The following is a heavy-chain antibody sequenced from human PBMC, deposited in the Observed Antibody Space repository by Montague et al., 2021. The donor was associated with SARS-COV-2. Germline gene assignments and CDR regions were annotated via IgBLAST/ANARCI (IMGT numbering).Heavy chain of an antibody. CDR3: ARGPRITMIVVVITDIWFDP. CDR2: INHSGST. Sequence: SETLSLTCTVSGDSISRSTYFWVWIRQPPGKGLEWIGEINHSGSTNYNPSLKSRVTISVDTSKNQFSLKLSSVTAADTAVYYCARGPRITMIVVVITDIWFDPWGQGTLVTVSS. V-gene: IGHV4-39*07. D-gene: IGHD3-22*01. J-gene: IGHJ5*02. CDR1: GDSISRSTYF.